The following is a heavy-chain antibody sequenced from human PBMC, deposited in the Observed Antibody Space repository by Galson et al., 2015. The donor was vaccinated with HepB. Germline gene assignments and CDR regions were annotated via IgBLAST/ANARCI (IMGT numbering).Heavy chain of an antibody. D-gene: IGHD6-13*01. Sequence: SLRLSCAASGFTVSSNYMSWVRQAPGKGLEWVSVIYSGGSTYYADSVKGRFTISSDNSKTTLYLQMNSLRAEDTAVYYWARDGYSSSWYVRYFDLWGRGTLVTVSS. CDR1: GFTVSSNY. CDR3: ARDGYSSSWYVRYFDL. V-gene: IGHV3-66*01. J-gene: IGHJ2*01. CDR2: IYSGGST.